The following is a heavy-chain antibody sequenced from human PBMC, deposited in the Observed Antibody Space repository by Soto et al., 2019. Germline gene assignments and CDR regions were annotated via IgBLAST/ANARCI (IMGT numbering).Heavy chain of an antibody. CDR1: GFTFDDYA. J-gene: IGHJ2*01. CDR3: AKDSGWELLPRLPRDWYFDL. V-gene: IGHV3-9*01. Sequence: GGSLRLSCAASGFTFDDYAMHWVRQAPGKGLEWVSGISWNSGSIGYADSVKGRFTISRDNAKNSLYLQMNSLRAEDTALYYCAKDSGWELLPRLPRDWYFDLWGRGTLVTVSS. D-gene: IGHD1-26*01. CDR2: ISWNSGSI.